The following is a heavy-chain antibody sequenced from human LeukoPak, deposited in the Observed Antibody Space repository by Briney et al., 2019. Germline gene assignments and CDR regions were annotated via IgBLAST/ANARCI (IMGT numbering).Heavy chain of an antibody. D-gene: IGHD4-23*01. CDR1: GFTFSSYS. CDR3: ARESHMVVTPNSWNY. Sequence: GSLRLSCAASGFTFSSYSMNWVRQAPGKGLEWVSSISSSSSYIYYADSVKGRFTISRDNAKNSLYLQMNSLRAEDTAVYYCARESHMVVTPNSWNYWGQGTLVTVSS. J-gene: IGHJ4*02. CDR2: ISSSSSYI. V-gene: IGHV3-21*01.